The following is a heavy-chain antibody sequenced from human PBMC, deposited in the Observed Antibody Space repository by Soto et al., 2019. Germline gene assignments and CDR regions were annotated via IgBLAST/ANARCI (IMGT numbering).Heavy chain of an antibody. CDR2: ISYGGTNQ. CDR1: GFTFSDYY. CDR3: VRGSSCHNVLCYNEGWFGP. D-gene: IGHD2-8*01. Sequence: QVQLVESGGGVVKPGRSLRLSCAVSGFTFSDYYMNWIRQAPGKGLEWVSVISYGGTNQYYADSVKGRFTISRDDSNNTLALQMNSLKAEDTALYCCVRGSSCHNVLCYNEGWFGPWGQGTLVNVSS. V-gene: IGHV3-30*03. J-gene: IGHJ5*02.